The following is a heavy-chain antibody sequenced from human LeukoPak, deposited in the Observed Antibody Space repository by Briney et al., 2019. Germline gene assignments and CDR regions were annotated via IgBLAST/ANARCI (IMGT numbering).Heavy chain of an antibody. J-gene: IGHJ4*02. V-gene: IGHV4-31*03. CDR3: ARWYSGSYRIDY. CDR1: GGSISSGGYS. Sequence: SETLSLTCTVSGGSISSGGYSWSWIRQHPGKGLEWIGYISYAGCTSYNPSLKSRVTISVDTSKNHFSLKLSSVTAADTAVYSCARWYSGSYRIDYWGQGILVTVSS. CDR2: ISYAGCT. D-gene: IGHD1-26*01.